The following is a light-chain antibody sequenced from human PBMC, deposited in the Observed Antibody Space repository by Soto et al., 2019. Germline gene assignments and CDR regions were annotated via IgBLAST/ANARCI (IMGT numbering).Light chain of an antibody. V-gene: IGLV2-14*01. J-gene: IGLJ3*02. CDR2: EVA. Sequence: QSVLTQPASVSGSPGQSITISCTGTSSDVGAHNYVSWYQQHPGKAPKLLIYEVATRPSGVSHRFSGSKSGDTASLTIYGLQAEDEADYYCFSYMGDNTRVFGGGTKVT. CDR1: SSDVGAHNY. CDR3: FSYMGDNTRV.